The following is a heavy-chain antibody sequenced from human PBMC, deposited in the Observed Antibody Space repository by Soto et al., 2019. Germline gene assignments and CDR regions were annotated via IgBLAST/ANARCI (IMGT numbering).Heavy chain of an antibody. V-gene: IGHV1-46*01. J-gene: IGHJ5*02. CDR1: GDTFTSYS. Sequence: ASVKVSCKAPGDTFTSYSLNWVRQAPGQWLEWMGVINPHGGSTKYAQKFQGRITMTRDTSRSTVYMELSSLRSDDTAIYYCARSSGGNFGIIIEGSNWFDPWGQGTLVTVSS. CDR2: INPHGGST. CDR3: ARSSGGNFGIIIEGSNWFDP. D-gene: IGHD3-3*01.